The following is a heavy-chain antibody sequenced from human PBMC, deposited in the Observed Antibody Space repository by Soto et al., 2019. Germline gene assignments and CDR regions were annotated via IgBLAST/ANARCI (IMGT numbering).Heavy chain of an antibody. Sequence: QVQLVQSGAEVKKPGASVMVSCKASGYTFSSYGIHWVRQAPGLRLEWMGWINAGNGNTIYSQKFQGRVTITRDTSASIAYMELSSLKSEDTAVYYCARQGYHYQYMAVWGKGTTVTVPS. D-gene: IGHD5-12*01. CDR2: INAGNGNT. CDR1: GYTFSSYG. J-gene: IGHJ6*03. V-gene: IGHV1-3*01. CDR3: ARQGYHYQYMAV.